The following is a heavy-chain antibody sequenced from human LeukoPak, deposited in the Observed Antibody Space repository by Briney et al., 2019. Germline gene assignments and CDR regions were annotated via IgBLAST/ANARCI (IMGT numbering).Heavy chain of an antibody. CDR3: ARGDYYDSSGYAYYFDY. J-gene: IGHJ4*02. Sequence: GGSLRLSCAASGFTFSSYSMNWVRQAPGKGLEWVSSISSSSSYIYYADSVKGRFTISRDDAKNSLHLQMNSLRAEDTAVYYCARGDYYDSSGYAYYFDYWGQGTLVTVSS. D-gene: IGHD3-22*01. V-gene: IGHV3-21*01. CDR1: GFTFSSYS. CDR2: ISSSSSYI.